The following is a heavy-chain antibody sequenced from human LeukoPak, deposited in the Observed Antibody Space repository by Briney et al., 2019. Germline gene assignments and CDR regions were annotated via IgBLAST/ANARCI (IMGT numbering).Heavy chain of an antibody. J-gene: IGHJ4*02. D-gene: IGHD3-22*01. CDR1: GFTFSSYA. CDR2: ISGSGGST. Sequence: PGGSLRLSCAASGFTFSSYAMSWVRQAPGKGLEWVSAISGSGGSTYYADSVKGRFTISRDNSKNTLYLQMNSLRAEDTAVYYCAKAFGVTMIVVVITPLDYWGQGTLATVSS. V-gene: IGHV3-23*01. CDR3: AKAFGVTMIVVVITPLDY.